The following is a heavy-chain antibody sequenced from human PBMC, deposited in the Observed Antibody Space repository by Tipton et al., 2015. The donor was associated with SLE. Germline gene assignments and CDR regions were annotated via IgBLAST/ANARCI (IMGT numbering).Heavy chain of an antibody. CDR1: GGSISIYY. CDR3: ARAHPSPYDPVAFDI. J-gene: IGHJ3*02. D-gene: IGHD5-12*01. Sequence: TLSLTCTVSGGSISIYYWSWIRQPPGKGLEWIGYFHYSGRTNYNPSLKRRVTISVDTTKKQFSLRLSSVAAADTAVYYCARAHPSPYDPVAFDIWGRGTMVTVSS. CDR2: FHYSGRT. V-gene: IGHV4-59*12.